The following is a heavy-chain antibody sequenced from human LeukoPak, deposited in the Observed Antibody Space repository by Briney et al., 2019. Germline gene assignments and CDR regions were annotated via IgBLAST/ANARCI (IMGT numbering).Heavy chain of an antibody. D-gene: IGHD4-17*01. V-gene: IGHV3-7*03. J-gene: IGHJ4*02. Sequence: GGSLRLSCAASGLTFSSYWMSWVRQAPGKGLEWVANIKQDGSEKYYVDSVKGRFTISRDNAKNSLYLQMNSLRAEDTAVYYCARVGTVTSVAFDYWGQGTLVTVSS. CDR2: IKQDGSEK. CDR1: GLTFSSYW. CDR3: ARVGTVTSVAFDY.